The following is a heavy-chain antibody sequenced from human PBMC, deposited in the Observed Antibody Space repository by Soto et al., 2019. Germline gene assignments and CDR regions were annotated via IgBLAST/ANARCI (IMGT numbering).Heavy chain of an antibody. V-gene: IGHV4-4*07. J-gene: IGHJ5*02. Sequence: SETLSLTCTVSGGSMTSYYWTWIRQPAGKGLEWIWRVYSSGGTHYNPSLKSRVAISLDTSKNQFSLRLISVTDADTAVYFCARGQRSPDWFHXWGQGTMVTVSX. CDR3: ARGQRSPDWFHX. CDR1: GGSMTSYY. CDR2: VYSSGGT. D-gene: IGHD2-2*01.